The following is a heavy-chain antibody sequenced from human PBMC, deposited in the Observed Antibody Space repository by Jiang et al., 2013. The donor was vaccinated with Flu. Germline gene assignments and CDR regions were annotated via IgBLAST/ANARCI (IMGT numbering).Heavy chain of an antibody. V-gene: IGHV3-21*01. J-gene: IGHJ4*02. CDR3: ARDPGGDCSGGSCYSENY. D-gene: IGHD2-15*01. CDR1: GFTFSSYS. CDR2: ISSSSSYI. Sequence: ESGGGLVKPGGSLRLSCAASGFTFSSYSMNWVRQAPGKGLEWVSSISSSSSYIYYADSVKGRFTISRDNAKNSLYLQMNSLRAEDTAVYYCARDPGGDCSGGSCYSENYWGQGTLVTVSS.